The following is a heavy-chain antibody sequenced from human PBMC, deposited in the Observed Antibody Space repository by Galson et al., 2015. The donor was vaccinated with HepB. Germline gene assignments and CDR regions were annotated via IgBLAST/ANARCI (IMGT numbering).Heavy chain of an antibody. D-gene: IGHD2-8*01. CDR2: ISYEGSNK. Sequence: SLRLSCAASGFTFRKHAMHWVRQAPGKGLEWVSIISYEGSNKQYGDSVKGRFTISRDNSKNTVFLQMNSLRAEDTAVYYCARDSFGCNNGTCHPRGFDSWGQGTLVTVSS. CDR3: ARDSFGCNNGTCHPRGFDS. V-gene: IGHV3-30*04. J-gene: IGHJ4*02. CDR1: GFTFRKHA.